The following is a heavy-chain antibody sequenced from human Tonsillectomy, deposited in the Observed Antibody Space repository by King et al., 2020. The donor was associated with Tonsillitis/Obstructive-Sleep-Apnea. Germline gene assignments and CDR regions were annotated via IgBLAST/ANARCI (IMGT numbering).Heavy chain of an antibody. J-gene: IGHJ4*02. CDR2: INPSDGTT. CDR3: ARHDAVGRYIDY. V-gene: IGHV1-46*01. CDR1: GYIFSRYY. D-gene: IGHD2-2*01. Sequence: QLVESGAEVKRPGASVKVSCKASGYIFSRYYIHWIRQAPGQGLEWMGIINPSDGTTTYAQKFQGRVTMTRDTSTSKAYMELSSLRSEDTAVYYCARHDAVGRYIDYWGQGTLVTVSS.